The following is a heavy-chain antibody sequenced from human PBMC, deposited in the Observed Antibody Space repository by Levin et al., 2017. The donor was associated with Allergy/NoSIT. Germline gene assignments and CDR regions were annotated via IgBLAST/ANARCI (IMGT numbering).Heavy chain of an antibody. CDR1: GFTFSSYA. J-gene: IGHJ6*02. CDR2: ISYDGSNK. CDR3: AREVAAAGYYYYYYGMDV. Sequence: GGSLRLSCAASGFTFSSYAMHWVRQAPGKGLEWVAVISYDGSNKYYADSVKGRFTISRDNSKNTLYLQMNSLRAEDTAVYYCAREVAAAGYYYYYYGMDVWGQGTTVTVSS. D-gene: IGHD6-13*01. V-gene: IGHV3-30*04.